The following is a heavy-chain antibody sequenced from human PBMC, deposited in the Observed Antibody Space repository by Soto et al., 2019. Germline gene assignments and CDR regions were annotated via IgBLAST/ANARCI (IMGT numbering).Heavy chain of an antibody. Sequence: QVQLVQSGAEVKKPGASVKVSCEASGYTFTSYGTNWVRQAPGQGLEWMGWISAYNGNTNYAQKFQGRVTVTTDTSTRIAYMELRSLRSDDTAVYFCARDTSGYSDYWGQGTLVTVSS. CDR2: ISAYNGNT. CDR1: GYTFTSYG. CDR3: ARDTSGYSDY. V-gene: IGHV1-18*01. J-gene: IGHJ4*02. D-gene: IGHD3-22*01.